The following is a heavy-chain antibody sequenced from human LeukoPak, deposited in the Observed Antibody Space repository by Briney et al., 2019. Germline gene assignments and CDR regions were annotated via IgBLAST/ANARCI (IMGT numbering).Heavy chain of an antibody. J-gene: IGHJ4*02. Sequence: SETLSLTCTVSGGSISSYYWSWIRQPPGKGLEWIGYIYYSGSTNYNPSLKSRVTISVDTSKNQFSLKLSSVTAADTAVYYCARAGLTMVRGVSKRFDYWGQGTLVTVSS. CDR3: ARAGLTMVRGVSKRFDY. CDR1: GGSISSYY. V-gene: IGHV4-59*12. CDR2: IYYSGST. D-gene: IGHD3-10*01.